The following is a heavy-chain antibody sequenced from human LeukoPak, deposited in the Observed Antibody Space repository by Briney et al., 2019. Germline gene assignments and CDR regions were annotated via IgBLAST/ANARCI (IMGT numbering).Heavy chain of an antibody. D-gene: IGHD3-3*01. V-gene: IGHV1-24*01. Sequence: GASVKVSCKVSGYTLTELSMHWVRQAPGKGLEWMGGFDPEDGETIYAQKFQGRVTMTEDTSTDTAYMELNSLRAEDTAVYYCAKDHYDFWSGSDYWGQGTLVTVSS. CDR3: AKDHYDFWSGSDY. CDR2: FDPEDGET. CDR1: GYTLTELS. J-gene: IGHJ4*02.